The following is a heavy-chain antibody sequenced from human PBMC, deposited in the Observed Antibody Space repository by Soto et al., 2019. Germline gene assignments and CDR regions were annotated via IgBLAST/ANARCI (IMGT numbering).Heavy chain of an antibody. Sequence: GVLRLSCAASGFTFSSYWMHWVRQAPGKGLVWVSRINSDGSSTTYADSVKGRSTISRDNAKNTLYLQMNSLRADDTAVYYCAREGIAVADLDYWGQGTLVTVSS. D-gene: IGHD6-19*01. CDR1: GFTFSSYW. CDR2: INSDGSST. CDR3: AREGIAVADLDY. J-gene: IGHJ4*02. V-gene: IGHV3-74*01.